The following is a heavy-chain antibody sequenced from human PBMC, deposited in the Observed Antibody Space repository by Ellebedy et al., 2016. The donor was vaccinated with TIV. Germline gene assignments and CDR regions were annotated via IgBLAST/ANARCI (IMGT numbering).Heavy chain of an antibody. D-gene: IGHD6-13*01. CDR2: INPSGGST. CDR3: ARGAATNGYGMDV. J-gene: IGHJ6*02. CDR1: GYTFTSYY. Sequence: AASVKVSCKASGYTFTSYYMHWVRQAPGQGLEWLGIINPSGGSTSYAQKFQGRGTMTRDTSTSTVYMELSSLRSEDTAVYYCARGAATNGYGMDVWGQGTTVTVSS. V-gene: IGHV1-46*01.